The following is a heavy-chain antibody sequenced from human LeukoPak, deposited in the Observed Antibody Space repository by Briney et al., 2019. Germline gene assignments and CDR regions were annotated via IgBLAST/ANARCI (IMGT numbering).Heavy chain of an antibody. J-gene: IGHJ4*02. V-gene: IGHV4-34*01. CDR1: GGSFSGYY. CDR2: INHSGST. D-gene: IGHD3-9*01. CDR3: ARGTGYSGHDY. Sequence: SETLSLTCAVYGGSFSGYYWSWIRQPPGKGLEWIGEINHSGSTNYNPSLKSRVTISVDRSKNQFSLKLSSVTAADTAVYYCARGTGYSGHDYWGQGTLVTVSS.